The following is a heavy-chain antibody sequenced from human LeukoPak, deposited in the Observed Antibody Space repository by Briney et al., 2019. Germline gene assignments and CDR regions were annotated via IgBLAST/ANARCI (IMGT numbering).Heavy chain of an antibody. V-gene: IGHV3-21*01. CDR3: ARGYGSAMSGGFDL. CDR2: ISSSGDYI. D-gene: IGHD3-10*01. J-gene: IGHJ3*01. CDR1: GFTFRSYS. Sequence: GGSLRLSCAASGFTFRSYSVNWVRQAPGKGLQWVSSISSSGDYIFYADSVKGRFTISRDNARNSLYLQMQSLRAEDTAVYFCARGYGSAMSGGFDLWGQGTMVIVSS.